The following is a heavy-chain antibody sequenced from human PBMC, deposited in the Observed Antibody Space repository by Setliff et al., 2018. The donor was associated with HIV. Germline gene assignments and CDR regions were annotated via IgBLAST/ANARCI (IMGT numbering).Heavy chain of an antibody. CDR2: IRSKAYGGTA. D-gene: IGHD6-6*01. Sequence: GGSLRLSCTASGFAFGDFALSWFRQAPGKGLEWVGFIRSKAYGGTAEYAASVKGRFTISRDDSKSIAYLQMNSLKTEDTAVYYCTRDRHTSSSAYFDYWGQGTLVTVSS. CDR3: TRDRHTSSSAYFDY. J-gene: IGHJ4*02. CDR1: GFAFGDFA. V-gene: IGHV3-49*03.